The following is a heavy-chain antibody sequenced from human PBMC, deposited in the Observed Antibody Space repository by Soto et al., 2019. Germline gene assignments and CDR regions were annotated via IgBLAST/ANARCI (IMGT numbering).Heavy chain of an antibody. CDR1: GYTFTSYA. CDR2: INAGNGNT. J-gene: IGHJ6*02. D-gene: IGHD6-13*01. CDR3: ARVYSSSWYYGMDV. V-gene: IGHV1-3*01. Sequence: GASVKVSCKASGYTFTSYAMHWVRQAPGQRLEWMGWINAGNGNTKYSQKFQGRVTITRDTSASTAYMELSSLRSEDTAVYYCARVYSSSWYYGMDVWGQGTTVTVSS.